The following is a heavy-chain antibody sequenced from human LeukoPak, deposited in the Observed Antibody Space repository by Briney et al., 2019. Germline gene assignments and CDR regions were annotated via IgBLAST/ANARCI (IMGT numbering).Heavy chain of an antibody. CDR3: ARNGGNSDFDY. V-gene: IGHV4-34*01. J-gene: IGHJ4*02. CDR2: INHSGST. CDR1: GGSFSGYY. D-gene: IGHD4-23*01. Sequence: SETLSLTCAVYGGSFSGYYWSRIRQPPGKGLEWIGEINHSGSTNYNPSLKSRVTISVDKSKDQFSLKLSSVTAADTAVYYCARNGGNSDFDYWGQGTLVTVSS.